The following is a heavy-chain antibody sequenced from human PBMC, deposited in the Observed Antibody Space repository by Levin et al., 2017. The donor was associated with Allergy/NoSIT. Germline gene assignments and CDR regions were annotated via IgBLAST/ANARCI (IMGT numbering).Heavy chain of an antibody. D-gene: IGHD2-15*01. J-gene: IGHJ3*02. V-gene: IGHV1-8*01. CDR3: ARGRDDIVVVVAASQGAFDI. Sequence: ASVKVSCKASGYTFTSYDINWVRQATGQGLEWMGWMNPNSGNTGYAQKFQGRVTMTRNTSISTAYMELSSLRSEDTAVYYCARGRDDIVVVVAASQGAFDIWGQGTMVTVSS. CDR2: MNPNSGNT. CDR1: GYTFTSYD.